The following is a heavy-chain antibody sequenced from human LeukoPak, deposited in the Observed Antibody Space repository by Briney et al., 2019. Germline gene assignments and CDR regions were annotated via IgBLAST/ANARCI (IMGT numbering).Heavy chain of an antibody. Sequence: SETLSLTCTVSGGSISSYYWSWIRQPPGKGLEWIGYIYYSGSTNYNPSLKNRVTISVDTSKNQFSLKPRSVTAADTAVYYCASGTYYYFDFWGQGTLVTVS. CDR1: GGSISSYY. CDR3: ASGTYYYFDF. D-gene: IGHD1-26*01. J-gene: IGHJ4*02. CDR2: IYYSGST. V-gene: IGHV4-59*08.